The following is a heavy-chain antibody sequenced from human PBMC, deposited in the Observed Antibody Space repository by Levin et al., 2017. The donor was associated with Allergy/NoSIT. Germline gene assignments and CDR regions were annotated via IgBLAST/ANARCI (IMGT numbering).Heavy chain of an antibody. Sequence: YMSCIRHVPGKGLEWVSFIGTSGIISVNNIYYLDSVRGRFTISRDNPKNSLYLQMNALRAEDTAVYYCTTVTPWGPDAFHIWGQGTMVTVSS. CDR1: Y. V-gene: IGHV3-11*01. CDR3: TTVTPWGPDAFHI. D-gene: IGHD3-16*01. CDR2: IGTSGIISVNNI. J-gene: IGHJ3*02.